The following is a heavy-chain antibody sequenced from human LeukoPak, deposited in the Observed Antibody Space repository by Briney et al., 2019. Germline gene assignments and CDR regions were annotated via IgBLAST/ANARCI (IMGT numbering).Heavy chain of an antibody. CDR3: ARXXXXGRXCSGGXXXXNWFDP. V-gene: IGHV1-46*01. J-gene: IGHJ5*02. CDR2: INPSGGST. Sequence: ASVKVSCKASGYTFTSYYMHWVRQAPGQGLEWMGIINPSGGSTSYAQKFQGRVTKTRDTSTSTVYMELSSLRSEDTAVYYCARXXXXGRXCSGGXXXXNWFDPWGQGTLVTVSS. CDR1: GYTFTSYY. D-gene: IGHD2-15*01.